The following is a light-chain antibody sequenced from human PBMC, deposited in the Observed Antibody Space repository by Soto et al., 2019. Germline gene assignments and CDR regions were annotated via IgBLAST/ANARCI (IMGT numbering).Light chain of an antibody. Sequence: EIVMTQSPATLSVSPGERATLSCRASQSVNSNLAWYQQKPGQAPRLLIYGASTKSSGIPARFSGSGSGTEFTRTISSLQSENFAVYYCLQYNTWPYTFGQGTKLETK. CDR2: GAS. CDR3: LQYNTWPYT. V-gene: IGKV3-15*01. CDR1: QSVNSN. J-gene: IGKJ2*01.